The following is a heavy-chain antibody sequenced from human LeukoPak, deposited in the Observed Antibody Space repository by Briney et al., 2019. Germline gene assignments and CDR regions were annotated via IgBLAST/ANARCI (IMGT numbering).Heavy chain of an antibody. Sequence: ASVKVSYKASGYTFTVYYMHWVRQAPGQGLEWMGWINPNSGGTNYAQKFQGRVTMTRDTSISTAYMELSRLRSDDTAVYYCARVPYYDSSGYCFDYWGQGTLVTVSS. CDR1: GYTFTVYY. D-gene: IGHD3-22*01. CDR2: INPNSGGT. CDR3: ARVPYYDSSGYCFDY. J-gene: IGHJ4*02. V-gene: IGHV1-2*02.